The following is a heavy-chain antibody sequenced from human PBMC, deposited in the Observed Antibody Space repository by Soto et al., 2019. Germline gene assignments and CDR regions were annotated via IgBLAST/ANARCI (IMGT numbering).Heavy chain of an antibody. V-gene: IGHV3-23*01. J-gene: IGHJ6*02. CDR1: GFTFSSYA. CDR2: ISGSGGST. CDR3: ANIQLWPHYYYYGMDV. D-gene: IGHD5-18*01. Sequence: GGSLRLSCAASGFTFSSYAMSWVRQAPGKGLEWVSAISGSGGSTYYADSVKGRFTLSRDNSKNTLYLQMNSLRAEDTAVYYCANIQLWPHYYYYGMDVWGQGTTVTVSS.